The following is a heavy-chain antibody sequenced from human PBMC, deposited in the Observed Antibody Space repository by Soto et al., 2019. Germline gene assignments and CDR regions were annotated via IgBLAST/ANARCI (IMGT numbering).Heavy chain of an antibody. CDR2: ISGSGGST. V-gene: IGHV3-23*01. D-gene: IGHD2-15*01. Sequence: EVQLLESGGGLVQPGGSLRLSCTASGFTFSSYAMSWVRQAPGKGLEWVSAISGSGGSTYYADSVKGRFTISRDNSKNTLYLQMNSLRAEDTAVYYCATSYGGGNRYYFDYWGQGTLVTVSS. CDR3: ATSYGGGNRYYFDY. J-gene: IGHJ4*02. CDR1: GFTFSSYA.